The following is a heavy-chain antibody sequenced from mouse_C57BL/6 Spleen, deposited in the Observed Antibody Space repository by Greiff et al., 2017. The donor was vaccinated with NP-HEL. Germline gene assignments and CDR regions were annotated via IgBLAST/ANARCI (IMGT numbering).Heavy chain of an antibody. D-gene: IGHD1-1*01. CDR2: IYPGDGDT. J-gene: IGHJ4*01. V-gene: IGHV1-80*01. CDR1: GYAFSSYW. CDR3: ARETTVVANYAMDY. Sequence: VQLQQSGASVKISCKASGYAFSSYWMNWVKQRPGKGLEWIGQIYPGDGDTNYNGKFKGKATLTADKSSSTAYMQLSSLTSEDSAVYFCARETTVVANYAMDYWGQGTSVTVSS.